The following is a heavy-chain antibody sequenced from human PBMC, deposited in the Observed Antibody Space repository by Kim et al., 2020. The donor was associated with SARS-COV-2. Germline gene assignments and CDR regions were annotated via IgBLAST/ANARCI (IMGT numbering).Heavy chain of an antibody. D-gene: IGHD6-13*01. Sequence: GGSLRLSCAASGFTLSDSYMNWIRQVPGKGLEWVSYISSSGSTIHYADSVKGRFTISRDNAKNSLYLQVSSLRAEDTAVYYCARGIAAAGYDSYDIWGQG. V-gene: IGHV3-11*01. CDR2: ISSSGSTI. J-gene: IGHJ3*02. CDR3: ARGIAAAGYDSYDI. CDR1: GFTLSDSY.